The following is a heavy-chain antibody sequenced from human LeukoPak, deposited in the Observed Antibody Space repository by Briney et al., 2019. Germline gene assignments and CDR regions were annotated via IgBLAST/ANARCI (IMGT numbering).Heavy chain of an antibody. CDR1: GHTFTSYA. CDR3: ARGVVIKGGYFDY. D-gene: IGHD3-3*01. Sequence: ASVKVSCKASGHTFTSYAMHWVRQAPGQRLEWMGWINAGNGNTKYSQEFQGRVTITRDTSASTAYMELSSLRSGDMAVYYCARGVVIKGGYFDYWGQGTLVTVSS. V-gene: IGHV1-3*03. J-gene: IGHJ4*02. CDR2: INAGNGNT.